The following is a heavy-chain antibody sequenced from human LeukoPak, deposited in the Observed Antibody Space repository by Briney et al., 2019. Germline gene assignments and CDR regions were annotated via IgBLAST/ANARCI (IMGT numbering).Heavy chain of an antibody. CDR3: VREGGWDSGSYSAY. CDR1: GFTFSSYA. CDR2: ISGSGGST. V-gene: IGHV3-23*01. J-gene: IGHJ4*02. D-gene: IGHD3-10*01. Sequence: PGGSLRLSCAASGFTFSSYAMSWVRQAPGKGLEWVSAISGSGGSTYYADSVKGRFTISRDNSKNTLYLQMNSLRAEDTAVYYCVREGGWDSGSYSAYWGQGTLVTVSS.